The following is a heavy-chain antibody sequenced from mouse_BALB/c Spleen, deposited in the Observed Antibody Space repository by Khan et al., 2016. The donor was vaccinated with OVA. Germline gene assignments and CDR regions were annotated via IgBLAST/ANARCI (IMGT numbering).Heavy chain of an antibody. V-gene: IGHV5-17*02. J-gene: IGHJ2*01. CDR2: ISGDSNTI. Sequence: EVQLVESGGGLVQPGGSRKLSCAASGFTFNNYGMHWVRQAPEKGLEWVAYISGDSNTIYYVDSVKGRFTISRDNPKNTLFLKITSLMSEDTAMYYCATSYFYGYYFDYWGPGTTLTVS. D-gene: IGHD1-1*01. CDR1: GFTFNNYG. CDR3: ATSYFYGYYFDY.